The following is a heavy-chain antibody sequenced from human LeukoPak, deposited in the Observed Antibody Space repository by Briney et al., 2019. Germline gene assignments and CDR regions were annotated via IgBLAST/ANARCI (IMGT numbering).Heavy chain of an antibody. V-gene: IGHV3-23*01. D-gene: IGHD4-17*01. J-gene: IGHJ4*02. CDR1: GFTFSSYA. CDR2: ISDSGGST. CDR3: AKVGATVPHYFDC. Sequence: GGSLRLSCAASGFTFSSYAMSWVRQAPGKGLEWVSGISDSGGSTYYAHSVQGRFTISRDNSKNTLYLQMNGLRAEDTAIYYCAKVGATVPHYFDCWGQGTLVTVSS.